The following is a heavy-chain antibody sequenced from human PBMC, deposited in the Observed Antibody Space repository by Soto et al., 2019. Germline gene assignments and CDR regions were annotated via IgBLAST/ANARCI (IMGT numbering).Heavy chain of an antibody. CDR3: AGLYCSSTSCYRLTNYYYYGMDV. Sequence: ASVKVSCKASGGTFSSYAISWVRQAPGQGLEWMGGIIPIFGTANYAQKFQGRVTITADKSTSTAYMELSSLRSEDTAVYYCAGLYCSSTSCYRLTNYYYYGMDVWGQGTTVTVSS. CDR1: GGTFSSYA. D-gene: IGHD2-2*02. V-gene: IGHV1-69*06. J-gene: IGHJ6*02. CDR2: IIPIFGTA.